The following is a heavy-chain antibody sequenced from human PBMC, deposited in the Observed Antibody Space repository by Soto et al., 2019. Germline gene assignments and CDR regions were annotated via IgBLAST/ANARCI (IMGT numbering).Heavy chain of an antibody. D-gene: IGHD2-2*01. CDR1: GFTFSSYG. Sequence: QVQLVESGGGVVQPGRSLRLSCAASGFTFSSYGMHWVRQAPGKGLEWVAVISYDGSNKYYADSVKGRFTISRDNSKNTLYLQMNSLRAEDTAVYYCAKTLEKYQLLFQGDYWGQGTLVTVSS. J-gene: IGHJ4*02. V-gene: IGHV3-30*18. CDR3: AKTLEKYQLLFQGDY. CDR2: ISYDGSNK.